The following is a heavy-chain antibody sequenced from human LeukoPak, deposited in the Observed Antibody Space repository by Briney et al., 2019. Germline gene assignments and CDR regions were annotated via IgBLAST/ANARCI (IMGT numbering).Heavy chain of an antibody. Sequence: SETLSLTCTVSGGSISSYYWSWVRQPAGKGLEWIGRIYTTGGTNYNPSLKSRVTISIDKSKNQFSLKLSSVTAADTAVYYCARGDTVATGLYDYWGQGTLVTVSS. V-gene: IGHV4-4*07. CDR2: IYTTGGT. J-gene: IGHJ4*02. CDR3: ARGDTVATGLYDY. CDR1: GGSISSYY. D-gene: IGHD5-12*01.